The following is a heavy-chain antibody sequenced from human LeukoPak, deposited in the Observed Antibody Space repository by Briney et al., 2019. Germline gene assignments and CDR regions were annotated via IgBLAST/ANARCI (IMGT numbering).Heavy chain of an antibody. D-gene: IGHD2-15*01. CDR1: GFTFSSYS. J-gene: IGHJ6*02. CDR3: ARGGVGGMDV. V-gene: IGHV3-30-3*01. CDR2: ISYDGSNK. Sequence: GRSLRLSCAASGFTFSSYSMHWVRQAPGKGLEWVAVISYDGSNKYYADSVKGRFTISRDNSKNMLYLQMNSLRAEDTAVYYCARGGVGGMDVWGQGTTVTVSS.